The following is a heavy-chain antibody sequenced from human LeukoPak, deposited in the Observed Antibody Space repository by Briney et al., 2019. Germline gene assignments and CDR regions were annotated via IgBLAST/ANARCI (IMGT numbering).Heavy chain of an antibody. Sequence: PSETLSLTCTVSGGSISSYYWSWIRQPPGKGLEWIGYIYYSGSTNYNPSLKSRVTISVDTSKNQFSLKLSSVTAADTAVYYCARDVWAFRATGGWFDPWGQGTLVTVS. V-gene: IGHV4-59*01. J-gene: IGHJ5*02. D-gene: IGHD3-16*01. CDR3: ARDVWAFRATGGWFDP. CDR2: IYYSGST. CDR1: GGSISSYY.